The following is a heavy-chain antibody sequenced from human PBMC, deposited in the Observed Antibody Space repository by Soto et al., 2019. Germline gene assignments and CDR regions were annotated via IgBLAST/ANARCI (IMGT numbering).Heavy chain of an antibody. Sequence: QVQLVESGGGVVQPGRSLRLSCAASGFPFSSYAMHWVRQAPGKGLEWVAVISYDGSNKYYADSVKGRFTISRDNSKNTLYLQMNSLRAEDTAVYYCAREGFVTTAPYFDYWGQGTLVTVSS. D-gene: IGHD4-17*01. V-gene: IGHV3-30-3*01. CDR2: ISYDGSNK. J-gene: IGHJ4*02. CDR1: GFPFSSYA. CDR3: AREGFVTTAPYFDY.